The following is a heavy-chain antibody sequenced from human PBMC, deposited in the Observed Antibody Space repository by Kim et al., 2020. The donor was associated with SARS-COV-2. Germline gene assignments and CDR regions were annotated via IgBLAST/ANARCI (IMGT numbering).Heavy chain of an antibody. D-gene: IGHD3-10*01. J-gene: IGHJ4*02. CDR3: ARFGGSGSYYDYFDY. Sequence: SETLSLTCAVYGGSFSGYYWSWIRQPPGKGLEWIGEINHSGSTNYNPSPKSRVTISVDTSKNQFSLKLSSVTAADTAVYYCARFGGSGSYYDYFDYWGQGTLVTVSS. CDR2: INHSGST. V-gene: IGHV4-34*01. CDR1: GGSFSGYY.